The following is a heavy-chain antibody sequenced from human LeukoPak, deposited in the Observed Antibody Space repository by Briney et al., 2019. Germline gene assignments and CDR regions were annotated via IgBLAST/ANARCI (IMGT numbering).Heavy chain of an antibody. Sequence: PSETLSLTCAVYGGSFSGYYWSWIRQPPGKGLEWIGEINHSGSTNYNPSLKSRVTISVDTSKNQFSLNLSSVTAADTAVYYCASQYYDILTGYSYDAFDIWGQGTMVTVSS. CDR3: ASQYYDILTGYSYDAFDI. V-gene: IGHV4-34*01. J-gene: IGHJ3*02. D-gene: IGHD3-9*01. CDR2: INHSGST. CDR1: GGSFSGYY.